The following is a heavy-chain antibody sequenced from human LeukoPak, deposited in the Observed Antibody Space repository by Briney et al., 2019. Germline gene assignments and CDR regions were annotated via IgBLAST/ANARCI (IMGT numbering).Heavy chain of an antibody. V-gene: IGHV3-33*01. CDR1: GFTFSNYG. CDR3: ARSSYSSSSSV. Sequence: PGGSLRLSCAASGFTFSNYGMHWVRQAPGKGLEWVAIIWYDGSNKYYVDSVKGRFTISRDNSKNTLYLQMNSLRAEDTAVYYCARSSYSSSSSVWGQGTMVTVSS. CDR2: IWYDGSNK. J-gene: IGHJ3*01. D-gene: IGHD6-6*01.